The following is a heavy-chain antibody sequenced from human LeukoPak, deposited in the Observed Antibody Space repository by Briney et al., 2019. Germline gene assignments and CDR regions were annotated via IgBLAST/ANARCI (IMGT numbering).Heavy chain of an antibody. D-gene: IGHD1-26*01. CDR2: INPNSGGT. J-gene: IGHJ4*02. CDR3: ARGGSYYDGFDY. V-gene: IGHV1-2*02. Sequence: GASVKVSCKASGYTFTGYYMHWVRQAPGQGLEWMGWINPNSGGTSYAQKFQGRVTMTRDTSTSTVYMELSSLRSEDTAVYYCARGGSYYDGFDYWGQGTLVTVSS. CDR1: GYTFTGYY.